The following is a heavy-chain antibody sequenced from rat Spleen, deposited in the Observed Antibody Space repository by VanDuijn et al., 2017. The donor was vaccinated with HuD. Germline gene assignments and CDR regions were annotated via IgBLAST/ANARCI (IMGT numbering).Heavy chain of an antibody. D-gene: IGHD1-7*01. CDR2: ISTTGSDT. CDR1: GFTFNRYW. Sequence: EVQLVESGGGLVQPGRSLKLSCVASGFTFNRYWMTWIRQAPGKGLEWIACISTTGSDTYYLASVKGRFTISRDNAKSALYLQMDSLRSEDTATYFCTRADHIMGIGDAWGQGVMVTVSS. CDR3: TRADHIMGIGDA. V-gene: IGHV5-31*01. J-gene: IGHJ2*01.